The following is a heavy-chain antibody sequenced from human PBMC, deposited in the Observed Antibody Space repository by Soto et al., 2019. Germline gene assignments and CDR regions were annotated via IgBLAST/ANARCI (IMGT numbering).Heavy chain of an antibody. J-gene: IGHJ6*02. V-gene: IGHV1-69*13. CDR1: GGTFSSYA. Sequence: GASVKVSCKASGGTFSSYAISWVRQAPGQGLEWMGGIIPIFGTANYAQKFQGRVTITADESTSTAYMELSSLRSEDTAVYYCARGIVLVPAATGIYYYYGMDVWGQGPTGTV. CDR2: IIPIFGTA. CDR3: ARGIVLVPAATGIYYYYGMDV. D-gene: IGHD2-2*01.